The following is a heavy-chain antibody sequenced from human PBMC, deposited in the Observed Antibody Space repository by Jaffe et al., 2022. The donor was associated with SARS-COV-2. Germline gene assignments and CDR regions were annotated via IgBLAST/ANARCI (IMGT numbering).Heavy chain of an antibody. CDR3: AHAPPEYCTSVRCFLAFDL. V-gene: IGHV2-5*02. D-gene: IGHD2-8*02. Sequence: QITLKESGPALVKPSQTLTLTCTFSGFSLTTDGVGVAWIRQSPGKALEWLAIIYWDDDTRYIPSLKSRLLITKDTSKNQVVLTVTNVDPVDTATYYCAHAPPEYCTSVRCFLAFDLWGQGTLVTVSS. CDR1: GFSLTTDGVG. J-gene: IGHJ3*01. CDR2: IYWDDDT.